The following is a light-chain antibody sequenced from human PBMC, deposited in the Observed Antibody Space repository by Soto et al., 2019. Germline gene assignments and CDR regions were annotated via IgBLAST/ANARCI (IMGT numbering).Light chain of an antibody. V-gene: IGLV2-14*01. CDR1: SSDIGGYNY. Sequence: QSALTQPASMSGSPGQSVTISCARTSSDIGGYNYVSWYQHHPGTAPKLIIYDVSSRPSGVSHRFSASKSGNTASLTISGLQAEDEADYYCSSFSVASPLFGTGTKLTVL. J-gene: IGLJ1*01. CDR2: DVS. CDR3: SSFSVASPL.